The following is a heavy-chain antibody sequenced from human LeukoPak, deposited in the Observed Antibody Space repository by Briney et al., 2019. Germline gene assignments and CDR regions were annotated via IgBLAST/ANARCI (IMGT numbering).Heavy chain of an antibody. J-gene: IGHJ4*02. CDR3: TRHRSVRYSSVVLDY. V-gene: IGHV4-34*01. Sequence: SETLSLTCAVYGGSFSGYSWRWIRQPPGKGLEWIGEINHSGSTNYNPSLKSRVTISVDTSQNQFSLKLSSVTAADTAVYYCTRHRSVRYSSVVLDYWRQGTLVSVSS. CDR1: GGSFSGYS. D-gene: IGHD6-19*01. CDR2: INHSGST.